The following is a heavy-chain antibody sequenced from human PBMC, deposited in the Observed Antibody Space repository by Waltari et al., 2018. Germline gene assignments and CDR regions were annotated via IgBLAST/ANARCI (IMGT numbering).Heavy chain of an antibody. CDR3: AKGFSGTYYHYFDY. CDR1: GFTFSSYA. CDR2: IRDSGGKS. Sequence: EVQLLESGGGLEQPGGSLRLSCAASGFTFSSYALSWVRQAPGRGLEWVSGIRDSGGKSYYADSVKGRFTISRDSSKNTLYLQMNSLRAEDTAVYYCAKGFSGTYYHYFDYWGQGTLATVSS. V-gene: IGHV3-23*01. J-gene: IGHJ4*02. D-gene: IGHD1-26*01.